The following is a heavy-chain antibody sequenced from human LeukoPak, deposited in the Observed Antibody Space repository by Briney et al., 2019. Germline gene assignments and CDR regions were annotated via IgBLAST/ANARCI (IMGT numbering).Heavy chain of an antibody. CDR3: ARGINPGIAVAGTLDY. V-gene: IGHV3-30*04. D-gene: IGHD6-19*01. Sequence: GGSLRLSCAASGFTFSSYAMSWVRQAPGKGLEWVAVISYDGSNKYYADSVKGRFTISRDNSKNTLYLQMNSLRAEDTAVYYCARGINPGIAVAGTLDYWGQGTLVTVSS. J-gene: IGHJ4*02. CDR2: ISYDGSNK. CDR1: GFTFSSYA.